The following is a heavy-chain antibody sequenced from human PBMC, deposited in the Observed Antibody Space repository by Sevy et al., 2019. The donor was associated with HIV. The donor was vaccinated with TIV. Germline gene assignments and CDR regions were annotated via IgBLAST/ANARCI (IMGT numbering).Heavy chain of an antibody. CDR3: AKDRDFWRAACYFDY. CDR1: GFTFSTYA. CDR2: ISGSGGSST. D-gene: IGHD3-3*01. J-gene: IGHJ4*02. Sequence: GGSLRLSCAVSGFTFSTYAMSWVRQAPGKGLEWVSAISGSGGSSTYYADSVKGRFTISRDNSKNTLYLQMNSLRAEDTAVYYCAKDRDFWRAACYFDYLGQGTLVTVSS. V-gene: IGHV3-23*01.